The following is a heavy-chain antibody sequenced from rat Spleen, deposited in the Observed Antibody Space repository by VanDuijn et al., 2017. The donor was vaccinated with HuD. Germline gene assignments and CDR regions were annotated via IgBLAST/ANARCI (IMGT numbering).Heavy chain of an antibody. J-gene: IGHJ2*01. CDR3: AEGGYSGDYFDY. Sequence: EVKLVESGGGLVQPGRSLKLSCAASGFNFNDYWMGWVRQAPGKGLEWIGEINKDSSTKNYTPSLKEKFTISKNNAQNTLYLQMSKLGSENTAIYYCAEGGYSGDYFDYWGQRVLVTVSS. CDR2: INKDSSTK. V-gene: IGHV4-2*01. D-gene: IGHD1-1*01. CDR1: GFNFNDYW.